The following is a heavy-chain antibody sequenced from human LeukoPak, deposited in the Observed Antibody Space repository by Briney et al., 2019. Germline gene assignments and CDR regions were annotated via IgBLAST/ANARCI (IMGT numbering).Heavy chain of an antibody. D-gene: IGHD3-3*01. CDR1: GFTFSSYW. Sequence: PGGSLRLSCAASGFTFSSYWMHWVRQAPGKGLVWVSRINSDESSTSYADSVKGRFTISRDNAKNTLYLQMNSLRAEDTAVYYCARARDWYYDFWSGYYRSYYYYYMDVWGKGTTVTVSS. J-gene: IGHJ6*03. V-gene: IGHV3-74*01. CDR3: ARARDWYYDFWSGYYRSYYYYYMDV. CDR2: INSDESST.